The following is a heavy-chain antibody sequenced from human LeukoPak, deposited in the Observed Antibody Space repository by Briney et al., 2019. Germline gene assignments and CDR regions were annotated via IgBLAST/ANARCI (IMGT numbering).Heavy chain of an antibody. CDR2: IYHSGST. CDR3: ARHAASGYSLDAFDI. CDR1: GYSISSGYY. V-gene: IGHV4-38-2*01. Sequence: SETLSLTCADSGYSISSGYYWGWIRQPPGKGLEWIGSIYHSGSTYYNPSLKSRVTISVDTSKNQFSLKLSSVTAADTAVYYCARHAASGYSLDAFDIWGQGTMVTVSS. J-gene: IGHJ3*02. D-gene: IGHD3-22*01.